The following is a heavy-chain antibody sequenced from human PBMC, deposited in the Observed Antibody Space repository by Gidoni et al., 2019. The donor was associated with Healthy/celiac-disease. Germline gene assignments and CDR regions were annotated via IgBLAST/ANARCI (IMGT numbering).Heavy chain of an antibody. V-gene: IGHV3-33*01. J-gene: IGHJ6*02. Sequence: QVQLVESGGGVVQPGRSLRLPCPASGFTFSSSAMHRVRQAPGKGVGWVAVIWYDGSNKYYADSVKGRFTISRDNSKNTLYLQMNSLRAEDTAVYYCAREHLVAVTTLLSYYYGMDVWGQGTTVTVSS. CDR1: GFTFSSSA. D-gene: IGHD4-4*01. CDR3: AREHLVAVTTLLSYYYGMDV. CDR2: IWYDGSNK.